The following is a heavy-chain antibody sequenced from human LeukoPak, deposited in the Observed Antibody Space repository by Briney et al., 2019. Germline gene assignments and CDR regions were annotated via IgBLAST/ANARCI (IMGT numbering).Heavy chain of an antibody. D-gene: IGHD6-13*01. CDR2: INAGNGNT. CDR3: ARVGASKWYSSSWYWFDP. Sequence: ASVKVSCKASGYTFTSYAMHWVRQAPGQRLEWMGWINAGNGNTKYSQKFQGRVTITRDTSASTAYMELGSLRSEDTAVYYCARVGASKWYSSSWYWFDPWGKGPLVTVS. V-gene: IGHV1-3*01. J-gene: IGHJ5*02. CDR1: GYTFTSYA.